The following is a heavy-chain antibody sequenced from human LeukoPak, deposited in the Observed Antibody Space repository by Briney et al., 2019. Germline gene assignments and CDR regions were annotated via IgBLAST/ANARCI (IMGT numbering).Heavy chain of an antibody. CDR1: GYIFNGHY. Sequence: VASVKVSCKASGYIFNGHYIHWVRQAPGQGLEWMGWINPNSGGTNYAQKFQGRVTMTRDTSISTAYMEMSRLRYDDTAVYYCARGNSGWYNWFDPWGQGTLVTVSS. V-gene: IGHV1-2*02. CDR3: ARGNSGWYNWFDP. CDR2: INPNSGGT. D-gene: IGHD6-19*01. J-gene: IGHJ5*02.